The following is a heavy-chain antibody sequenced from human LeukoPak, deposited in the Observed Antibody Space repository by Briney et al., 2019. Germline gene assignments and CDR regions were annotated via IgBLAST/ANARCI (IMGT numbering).Heavy chain of an antibody. CDR3: ARGTNWSPLDFDF. Sequence: PGGSLRLSCAASGFTFSGYWMHWVRQAPGKGLVWVSRINNDGSYTSYADSVKGRFTISRDNAKNSLYLQMNSLRAEDTAVYFCARGTNWSPLDFDFWGQGTLVTVSS. D-gene: IGHD3-3*01. CDR2: INNDGSYT. J-gene: IGHJ4*02. V-gene: IGHV3-74*01. CDR1: GFTFSGYW.